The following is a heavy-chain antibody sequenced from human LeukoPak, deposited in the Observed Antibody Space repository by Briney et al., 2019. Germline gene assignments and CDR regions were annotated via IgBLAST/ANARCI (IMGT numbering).Heavy chain of an antibody. CDR1: GYSISSGHH. D-gene: IGHD6-13*01. CDR2: IYHSGST. J-gene: IGHJ4*02. Sequence: NPSETLSLTCAVSGYSISSGHHWGWFRQPPGKGLEWIGSIYHSGSTDYNPSLKSRVTISVDTSKNQFSLKLSSVTAADTAVYYCASDISNRWYFFWGQGTLVTVSS. V-gene: IGHV4-38-2*01. CDR3: ASDISNRWYFF.